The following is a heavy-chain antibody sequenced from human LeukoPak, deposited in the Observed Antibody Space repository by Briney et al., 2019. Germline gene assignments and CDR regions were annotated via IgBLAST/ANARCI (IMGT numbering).Heavy chain of an antibody. J-gene: IGHJ5*02. CDR2: INPNSGGT. V-gene: IGHV1-2*06. Sequence: ASVKVSCKASGYTFTGYYMHWVRQAPGLGLEWMGRINPNSGGTNYAQKFQGRVTMTRDTSISTAYMELSRLRSDDTAVYYCARGRPSTNRNNINWFDPWGQGTLVTVSS. D-gene: IGHD2/OR15-2a*01. CDR1: GYTFTGYY. CDR3: ARGRPSTNRNNINWFDP.